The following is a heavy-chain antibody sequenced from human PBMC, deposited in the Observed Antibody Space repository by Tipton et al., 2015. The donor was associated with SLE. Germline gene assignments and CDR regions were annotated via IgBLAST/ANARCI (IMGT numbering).Heavy chain of an antibody. CDR1: GGSISSGSYY. J-gene: IGHJ4*02. V-gene: IGHV4-61*02. D-gene: IGHD5-24*01. Sequence: TLSLTCTVSGGSISSGSYYWSWIRQPAGKGLEWIGRIYTSGCTNYNPSLKSRVTISVDTSKNQFSLKLSSVTAADTAVYYCAREDGRYYFDYWGQGTLVTVSS. CDR3: AREDGRYYFDY. CDR2: IYTSGCT.